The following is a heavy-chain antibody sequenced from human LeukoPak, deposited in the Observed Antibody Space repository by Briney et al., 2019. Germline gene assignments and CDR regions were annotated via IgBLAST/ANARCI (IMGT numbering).Heavy chain of an antibody. CDR1: GFTFSTYE. V-gene: IGHV3-48*03. CDR3: ARDGLRVYYFDY. CDR2: ISSSGSTI. J-gene: IGHJ4*02. D-gene: IGHD6-13*01. Sequence: GGSLRLSCAASGFTFSTYEMNWVRQAPGKGLEWVSYISSSGSTIYYADPVRGRFTISRDNAKNSLYLQINSLRAEDTAVYYCARDGLRVYYFDYWGQGILVTVSS.